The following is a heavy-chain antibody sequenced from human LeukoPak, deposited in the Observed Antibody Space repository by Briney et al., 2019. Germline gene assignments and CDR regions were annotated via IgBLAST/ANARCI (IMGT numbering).Heavy chain of an antibody. D-gene: IGHD3-3*01. CDR1: GGSISSSSYY. Sequence: SETLSLTCTVSGGSISSSSYYWGWIRQPPGKGLEWIGSIYYSGSTYYNPSLKSRVTISVDTSKNQFSLKLSSVTAADTAVYYCARSPRSLRFLEWVFPVDVWGKGTTVTVSS. V-gene: IGHV4-39*01. CDR3: ARSPRSLRFLEWVFPVDV. CDR2: IYYSGST. J-gene: IGHJ6*04.